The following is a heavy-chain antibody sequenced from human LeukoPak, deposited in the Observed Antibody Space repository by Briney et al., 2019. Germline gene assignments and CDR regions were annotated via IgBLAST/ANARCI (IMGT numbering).Heavy chain of an antibody. CDR2: ISYDGSNK. V-gene: IGHV3-30*04. Sequence: GRSLRLSCAASGFTFSSYAMHWDRQAPGKGLEWVAVISYDGSNKYYADSVKGRFTISRDNSKNTLYLQMNSLRAEDTAVYYCARARSTSLDYWGQGTLVTGSS. CDR3: ARARSTSLDY. D-gene: IGHD6-6*01. CDR1: GFTFSSYA. J-gene: IGHJ4*02.